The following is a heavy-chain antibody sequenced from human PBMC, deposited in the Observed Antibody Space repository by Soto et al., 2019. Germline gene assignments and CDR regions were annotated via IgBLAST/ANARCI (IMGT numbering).Heavy chain of an antibody. J-gene: IGHJ6*02. CDR1: GFTFSSYA. Sequence: EVQLLESGGTLVQRGGSLRLSCAASGFTFSSYAMRWVRQAPGKGLEWVSSISGSGGYTYSAESLRGRFTIYRDNSTNTLSLHVITLGADDTTVEYCVRWGYRVYDFTTHSGYYFFYSVDVLSQGTTVTDSS. CDR3: VRWGYRVYDFTTHSGYYFFYSVDV. V-gene: IGHV3-23*01. CDR2: ISGSGGYT. D-gene: IGHD5-12*01.